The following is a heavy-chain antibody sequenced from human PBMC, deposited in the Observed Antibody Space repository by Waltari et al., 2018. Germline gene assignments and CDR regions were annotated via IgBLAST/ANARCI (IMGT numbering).Heavy chain of an antibody. V-gene: IGHV1-8*01. J-gene: IGHJ6*02. D-gene: IGHD3-10*01. Sequence: QVQLVQSGAAVKKPGASVKVSCKASGYTFTSYDITWVRQATGQGLEWMGWMNPNSGNTGYAQKFQGRVTMTRNTSISTAYMELSSLRSEDTAVYYCARVGRGPMVRGRRGYYYGMDVWGQGTTVTVSS. CDR3: ARVGRGPMVRGRRGYYYGMDV. CDR1: GYTFTSYD. CDR2: MNPNSGNT.